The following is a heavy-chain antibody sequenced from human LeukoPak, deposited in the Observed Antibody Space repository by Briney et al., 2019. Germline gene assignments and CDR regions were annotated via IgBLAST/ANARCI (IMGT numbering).Heavy chain of an antibody. CDR2: IYYSGTT. D-gene: IGHD5-24*01. Sequence: SETLSLTCTVSGGSISSSGYHWSWIRQLPGKGLEWIGYIYYSGTTYYNPSLKSRVTISVDTPKNQFSLNLTSLTAADTAVYYCARGDGYYFDYWGQGTLVTVSS. CDR3: ARGDGYYFDY. V-gene: IGHV4-31*03. J-gene: IGHJ4*02. CDR1: GGSISSSGYH.